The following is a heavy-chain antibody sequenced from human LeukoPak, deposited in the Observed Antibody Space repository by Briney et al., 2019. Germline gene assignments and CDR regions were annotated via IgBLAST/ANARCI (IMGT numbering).Heavy chain of an antibody. CDR2: ITHDATST. D-gene: IGHD3-22*01. V-gene: IGHV3-74*01. Sequence: GGSLRLSCTASGFTFSNHWMHWVRQVPGKGPFWLSRITHDATSTLSADSVKGRFTISRDNAKNSLYLQMNSLRAEDTAVYSCARDPRYYDSSAYYPGYAFDIWGQGTMVTVSS. CDR1: GFTFSNHW. J-gene: IGHJ3*02. CDR3: ARDPRYYDSSAYYPGYAFDI.